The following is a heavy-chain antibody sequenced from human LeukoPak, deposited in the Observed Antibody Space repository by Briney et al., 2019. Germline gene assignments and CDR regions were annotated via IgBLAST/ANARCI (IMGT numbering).Heavy chain of an antibody. CDR1: GGSISIYY. J-gene: IGHJ4*02. Sequence: SGTLSLTSAVSGGSISIYYWSWIRHPPGKGLEWIGYIYYRGSTNYNRSLKSRVTISVDTSKTQFALKLSSVTAADTAVYYCARVRRGGFFDYWGQGTLVTVSS. CDR2: IYYRGST. V-gene: IGHV4-59*01. D-gene: IGHD3-10*01. CDR3: ARVRRGGFFDY.